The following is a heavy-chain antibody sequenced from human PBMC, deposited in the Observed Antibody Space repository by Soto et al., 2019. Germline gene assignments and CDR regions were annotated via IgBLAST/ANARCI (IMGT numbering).Heavy chain of an antibody. D-gene: IGHD3-3*01. CDR3: AKFQIGNYDFWSGLDY. CDR2: ISGSGGRT. CDR1: GFTFSSYA. Sequence: GGSLRLSCAASGFTFSSYAMSWVRQAPGKGLEWVSAISGSGGRTYYADSVKGRFTISRDNSKNTLYLQMNSLRAEDTAVYYCAKFQIGNYDFWSGLDYWGQGTLVTVSS. V-gene: IGHV3-23*01. J-gene: IGHJ4*02.